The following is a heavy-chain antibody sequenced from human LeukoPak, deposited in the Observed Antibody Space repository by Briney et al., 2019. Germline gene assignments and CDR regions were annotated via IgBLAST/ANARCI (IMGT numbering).Heavy chain of an antibody. Sequence: GGSLRLSCAASGFTFSSYGMSWVRQAPGKGLEWVSATSGSVSSTYYADSVKGRFTISRDNSKNTLYLQMNGLRAEDTAVYYCAKDGTSRDYGDLTHLDYWGQGTLVTVSS. J-gene: IGHJ4*02. CDR2: TSGSVSST. CDR3: AKDGTSRDYGDLTHLDY. D-gene: IGHD4-17*01. CDR1: GFTFSSYG. V-gene: IGHV3-23*01.